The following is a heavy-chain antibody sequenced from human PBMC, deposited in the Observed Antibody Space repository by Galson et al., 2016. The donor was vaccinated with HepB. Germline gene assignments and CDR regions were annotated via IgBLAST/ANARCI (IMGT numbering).Heavy chain of an antibody. J-gene: IGHJ4*02. CDR1: GFTFSGYD. Sequence: SLRLSCAASGFTFSGYDMHWVRQAPGKGLEWVALISYDGRNKNYVDSVKGRFTISRDNSKNTLYLQMHSLRAEDTAVYYCAKDPLLLGVVMSAATSWGQGTLVTVSP. D-gene: IGHD2-15*01. V-gene: IGHV3-30*18. CDR2: ISYDGRNK. CDR3: AKDPLLLGVVMSAATS.